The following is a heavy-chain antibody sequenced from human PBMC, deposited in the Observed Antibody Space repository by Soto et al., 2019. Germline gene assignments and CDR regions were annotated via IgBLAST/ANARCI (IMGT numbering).Heavy chain of an antibody. CDR3: ARGPSGDKVDF. V-gene: IGHV4-30-4*01. J-gene: IGHJ4*02. Sequence: QVQLQESGPGLVKPSQTLSLTCTVSGGSISTVDYWWSWIRQSPDMGLEWIGHIYDGGRTYNNPSLESRVNMSVDTSKSQLYLTLSSVSSADTAVYYCARGPSGDKVDFWGQGTLVTVSS. CDR2: IYDGGRT. CDR1: GGSISTVDYW. D-gene: IGHD7-27*01.